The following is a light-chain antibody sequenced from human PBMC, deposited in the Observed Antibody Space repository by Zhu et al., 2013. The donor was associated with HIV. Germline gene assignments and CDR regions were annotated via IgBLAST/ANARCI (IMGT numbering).Light chain of an antibody. CDR3: QQYGSSLT. J-gene: IGKJ4*01. CDR1: QSVSSN. V-gene: IGKV3-15*01. Sequence: EIVMTQSPATLSVSPGERATLSCRASQSVSSNLAWYQQKPGQAPRLLIYGASTRATGIPARFSGSGSGTEFTLTISSLQSEDFAVYDCQQYGSSLTFGGGTKVEIK. CDR2: GAS.